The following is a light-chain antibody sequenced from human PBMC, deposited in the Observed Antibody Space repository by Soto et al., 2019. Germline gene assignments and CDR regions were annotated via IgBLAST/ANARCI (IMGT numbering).Light chain of an antibody. V-gene: IGKV3-11*01. CDR2: DAS. CDR1: QSVSSY. CDR3: QQRSNWPLT. Sequence: EIVLTQSPATLSLSPGERATLSCRASQSVSSYLAWYQQKPGQAPRLLIYDASNRATGIPARFSGSGSGTGFTLTISSLEPEDFADYYRQQRSNWPLTFGGGTKVDIK. J-gene: IGKJ4*01.